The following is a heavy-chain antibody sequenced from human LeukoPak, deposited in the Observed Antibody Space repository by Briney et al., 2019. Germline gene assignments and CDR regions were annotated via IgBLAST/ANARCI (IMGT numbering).Heavy chain of an antibody. CDR3: ARGNPYCSSASCYNY. CDR2: MNPNSGNT. CDR1: GDTFTSYD. Sequence: GASLKVSCKASGDTFTSYDINWVRQAPGQGLEWMAWMNPNSGNTGYAQRFQGRVTMTRDTSISTAYMELSSLRLEDTAVYYCARGNPYCSSASCYNYWGQGTLVTVSS. V-gene: IGHV1-8*01. J-gene: IGHJ4*02. D-gene: IGHD2-2*02.